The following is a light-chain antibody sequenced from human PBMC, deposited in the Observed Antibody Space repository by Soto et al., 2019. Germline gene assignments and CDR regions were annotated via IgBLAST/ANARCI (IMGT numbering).Light chain of an antibody. CDR1: SSDVGSYTY. Sequence: QSALTQPASVSGSPGQSITISCTGTSSDVGSYTYVSWYQQHPGKAPKLLIFDVSNRPSGVSDRFSGSKSGNTASLTISGLQADDEADYYCSSYTSTSTRVFGGGTKLTVL. CDR3: SSYTSTSTRV. CDR2: DVS. V-gene: IGLV2-14*01. J-gene: IGLJ3*02.